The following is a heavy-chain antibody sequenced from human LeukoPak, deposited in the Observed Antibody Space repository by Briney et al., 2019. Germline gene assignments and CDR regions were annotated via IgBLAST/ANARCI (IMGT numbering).Heavy chain of an antibody. V-gene: IGHV3-11*05. CDR1: GFTFSEYY. D-gene: IGHD6-19*01. CDR2: ISSSSSYT. J-gene: IGHJ4*02. CDR3: ARAKWLVTPFDY. Sequence: PGGSLRLACAASGFTFSEYYMSWIRQAPGKGLEWVSYISSSSSYTNYADSVKGRFTISRDNAKNSLYLQMNSLRAEDTAVYYCARAKWLVTPFDYWGQGTLVTVSS.